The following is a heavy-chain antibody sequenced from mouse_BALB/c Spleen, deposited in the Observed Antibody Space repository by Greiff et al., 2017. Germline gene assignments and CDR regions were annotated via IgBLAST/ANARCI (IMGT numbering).Heavy chain of an antibody. CDR1: GFTFSSYA. CDR2: ISSGGSYT. CDR3: ARGQRDY. V-gene: IGHV5-9-4*01. J-gene: IGHJ4*01. Sequence: EVKLVESGGGLVKPGGSLKLSCAASGFTFSSYAMSWVRQSPEKRLEWVAEISSGGSYTYYPDTVTGRFTISRDNAKNTLYLEMSSLRSEDTAMYYCARGQRDYWGQGTSVTVSS.